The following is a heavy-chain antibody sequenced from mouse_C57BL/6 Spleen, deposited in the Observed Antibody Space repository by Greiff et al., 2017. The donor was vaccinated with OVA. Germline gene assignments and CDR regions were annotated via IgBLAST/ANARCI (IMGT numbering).Heavy chain of an antibody. Sequence: EVKLMESGGGLVKPGGSLKLSCAASGFTFSSYTMSWVRQTPEKRLEWVATISGGGGNTYYPDSVKGRFTISRDNAKNTLYLQMSSLRSEDTALYYCARYGNYVYYFDYWGQGTTLTVSS. CDR1: GFTFSSYT. J-gene: IGHJ2*01. V-gene: IGHV5-9*01. CDR2: ISGGGGNT. D-gene: IGHD2-1*01. CDR3: ARYGNYVYYFDY.